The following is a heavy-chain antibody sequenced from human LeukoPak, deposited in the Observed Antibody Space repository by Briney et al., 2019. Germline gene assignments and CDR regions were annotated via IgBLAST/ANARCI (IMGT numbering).Heavy chain of an antibody. D-gene: IGHD6-19*01. V-gene: IGHV4-4*07. Sequence: PSETLLLTCTVSGGSISGYYWNWIRQPAGKGLEWIGRVYTSGTTNYSPSLKSRITMSMDTSKNQFSLRLISVTAADTAVYYCARSTGWSSDLFDYWGPVTLVTVSS. CDR2: VYTSGTT. J-gene: IGHJ4*02. CDR1: GGSISGYY. CDR3: ARSTGWSSDLFDY.